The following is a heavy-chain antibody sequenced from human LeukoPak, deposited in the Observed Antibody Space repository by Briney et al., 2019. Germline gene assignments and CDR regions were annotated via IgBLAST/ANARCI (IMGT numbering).Heavy chain of an antibody. CDR3: ARPYYYDSRIDP. Sequence: PSETLSLTCTVSGGSISSGNYYWSWIRRPPGKGLEWIAYMYYSGSTYYNPSLKSRVTMSADTSKNQLSLKLSSVTAADTAVYYCARPYYYDSRIDPWGQGILVTVSS. V-gene: IGHV4-30-4*01. J-gene: IGHJ5*02. CDR1: GGSISSGNYY. D-gene: IGHD3-22*01. CDR2: MYYSGST.